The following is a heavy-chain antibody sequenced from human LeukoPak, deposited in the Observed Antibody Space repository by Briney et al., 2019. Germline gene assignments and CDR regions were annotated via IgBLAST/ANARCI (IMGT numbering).Heavy chain of an antibody. CDR2: VSYSGST. CDR1: GGSISSSSNF. Sequence: SETLSLTCTVSGGSISSSSNFWGWIRQPPGKGLEWIGSVSYSGSTYYNPSLKSRVTISVDTSKNQSSLKLSSVTAADTAVYYCARLTPYSGSPLGDYWGQGTLVTVSS. CDR3: ARLTPYSGSPLGDY. V-gene: IGHV4-39*01. D-gene: IGHD1-26*01. J-gene: IGHJ4*02.